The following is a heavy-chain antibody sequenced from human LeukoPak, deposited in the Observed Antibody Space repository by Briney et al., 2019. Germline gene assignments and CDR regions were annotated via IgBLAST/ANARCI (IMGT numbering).Heavy chain of an antibody. CDR1: GFTFDDYA. CDR3: AKDLGGSSWSHDAFDI. CDR2: ISGSGGST. Sequence: GRSLRLSCAASGFTFDDYAMPWVRQAPGKGLEWVSGISGSGGSTYYADSVKGRFTISRDNSKDTLYLQMNSLRAEDTAVYYCAKDLGGSSWSHDAFDIWGQGTMVTVSS. J-gene: IGHJ3*02. V-gene: IGHV3-23*01. D-gene: IGHD6-13*01.